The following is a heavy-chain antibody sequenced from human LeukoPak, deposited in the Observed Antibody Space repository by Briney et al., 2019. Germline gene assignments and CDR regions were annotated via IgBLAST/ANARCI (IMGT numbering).Heavy chain of an antibody. CDR2: IIPIFGTA. CDR1: GGTFSSYA. Sequence: SVKVSCKASGGTFSSYAINWVRQAPGQGLEWMGGIIPIFGTANYAQKFQGRVTITAVESMSTAYMELSSLRSEDTAVYYCARGWLAETTVVTPYNYWGQGTLVIVSS. V-gene: IGHV1-69*13. CDR3: ARGWLAETTVVTPYNY. D-gene: IGHD4-23*01. J-gene: IGHJ4*02.